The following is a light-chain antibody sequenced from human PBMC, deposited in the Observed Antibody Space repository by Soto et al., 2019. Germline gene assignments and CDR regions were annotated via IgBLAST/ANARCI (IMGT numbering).Light chain of an antibody. Sequence: DIQMTQSPSTLSSSLGDRVTITCRGSQSISSWLAWYQQKPGKAPKLLIYDASSFESGVPSRFSGTGSGTEFTLNISSLQPDDFATYYCQQYNSYSGTFGQGTKVDIK. CDR1: QSISSW. J-gene: IGKJ1*01. V-gene: IGKV1-5*01. CDR2: DAS. CDR3: QQYNSYSGT.